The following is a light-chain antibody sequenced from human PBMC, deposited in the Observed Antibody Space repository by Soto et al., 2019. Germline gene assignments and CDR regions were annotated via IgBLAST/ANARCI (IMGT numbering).Light chain of an antibody. CDR1: SSDVGSYNL. J-gene: IGLJ2*01. V-gene: IGLV2-23*01. CDR2: EAS. Sequence: QSALTQPASVSGSPGQSITISCTRTSSDVGSYNLVSWYQQHPGKAPKLMIYEASERPSGVSNRFSGSKSGNTASLTISGLQAEDEADYYCCSYAGSSTYVAFGGGTKLTVL. CDR3: CSYAGSSTYVA.